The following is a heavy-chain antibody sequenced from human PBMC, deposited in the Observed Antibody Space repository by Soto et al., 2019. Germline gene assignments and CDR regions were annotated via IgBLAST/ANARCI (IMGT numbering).Heavy chain of an antibody. CDR2: VHHSGLT. CDR1: GGSISSDGYS. J-gene: IGHJ6*02. D-gene: IGHD3-3*02. V-gene: IGHV4-30-2*01. CDR3: ARGGDILDV. Sequence: SETLSLTCTVSGGSISSDGYSWSWVRQPPGKGLEYIGYVHHSGLTYSNPSLKSRVTISVDKSKNQFSLKVGSVTAADTAMYYCARGGDILDVWGQGTTVTVSS.